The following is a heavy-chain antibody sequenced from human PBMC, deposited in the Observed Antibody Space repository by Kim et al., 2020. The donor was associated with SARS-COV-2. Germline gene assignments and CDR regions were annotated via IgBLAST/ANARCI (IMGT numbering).Heavy chain of an antibody. Sequence: ASVKVFCKVSGYTLTELSMHWVRQAPGKGLEWMGGFDPEDGETIYAQKFQGRVTMTEDTSTDTAYMELSSLRSEDTAVYYCATASNYDILTGYSHPPDYWGQGTLVTVSS. CDR1: GYTLTELS. CDR2: FDPEDGET. J-gene: IGHJ4*02. D-gene: IGHD3-9*01. V-gene: IGHV1-24*01. CDR3: ATASNYDILTGYSHPPDY.